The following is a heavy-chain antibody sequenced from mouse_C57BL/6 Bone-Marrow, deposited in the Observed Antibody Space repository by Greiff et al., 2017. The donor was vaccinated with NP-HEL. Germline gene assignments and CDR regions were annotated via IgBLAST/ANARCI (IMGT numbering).Heavy chain of an antibody. D-gene: IGHD2-4*01. V-gene: IGHV14-4*01. Sequence: EVKVVESGAELVRPGASVKLSCTASGFNIKDDYMHWVKQRPEQGLEWIGWIDPENGDTEYASKFQGKATITADTSSNTAYLQLSSLTSEDTAVYYCTTWLYYDYSPLFDYWGQGTTLTVSS. CDR2: IDPENGDT. CDR1: GFNIKDDY. CDR3: TTWLYYDYSPLFDY. J-gene: IGHJ2*01.